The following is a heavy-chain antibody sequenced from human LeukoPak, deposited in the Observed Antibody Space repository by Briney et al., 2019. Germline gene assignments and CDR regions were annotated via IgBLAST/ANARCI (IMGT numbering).Heavy chain of an antibody. CDR3: ARASSSGYWFDP. CDR1: GGSTTSSSYY. V-gene: IGHV4-39*01. J-gene: IGHJ5*02. Sequence: SETLSLTCTVSGGSTTSSSYYWVWIRQPPGEGLEWIGSMFHGGSTYDNPSLKSRVTISGDTSKNQFSLKLTSVIATDTAIYYCARASSSGYWFDPWGQGTLVTVSS. D-gene: IGHD3-22*01. CDR2: MFHGGST.